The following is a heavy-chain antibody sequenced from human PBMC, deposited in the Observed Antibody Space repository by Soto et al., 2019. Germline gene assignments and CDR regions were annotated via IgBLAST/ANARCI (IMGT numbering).Heavy chain of an antibody. Sequence: GGSLRLSCAASGFTFSSYEMNWVRQAPGKGLEWVSYISSSGSTIYYADSVKGRFTISRDNAKNSLYLQMNSLRAEDTAVYYCPTVAKSYGLDVWGQGTTVTVSS. J-gene: IGHJ6*02. CDR1: GFTFSSYE. V-gene: IGHV3-48*03. CDR2: ISSSGSTI. CDR3: PTVAKSYGLDV.